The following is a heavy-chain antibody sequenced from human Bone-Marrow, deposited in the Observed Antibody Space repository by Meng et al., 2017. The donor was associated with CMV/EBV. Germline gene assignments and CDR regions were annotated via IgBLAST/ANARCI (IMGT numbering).Heavy chain of an antibody. CDR2: IKQDVSEK. CDR3: ARDRRDYDFWSHHYEYYFDF. D-gene: IGHD3-3*01. J-gene: IGHJ4*02. Sequence: GGSLRLSCAASGFTFSSYWMSWVRRAPGKGLEWVANIKQDVSEKYYVDSVRGRFTISRDNAENSLYLQMNSLRAEDTAVYYCARDRRDYDFWSHHYEYYFDFWGQGTLVTVSS. V-gene: IGHV3-7*01. CDR1: GFTFSSYW.